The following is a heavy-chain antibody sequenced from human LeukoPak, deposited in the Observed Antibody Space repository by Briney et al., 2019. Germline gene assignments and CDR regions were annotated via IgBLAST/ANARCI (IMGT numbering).Heavy chain of an antibody. CDR1: GGTFSSYA. J-gene: IGHJ6*02. V-gene: IGHV1-69*13. CDR3: ARDLVPRSSWYFDYYYGMDV. D-gene: IGHD6-13*01. CDR2: IIPIFGTA. Sequence: SVKVSCKASGGTFSSYAISWVRQAPGQGLEWMGGIIPIFGTANYAQKFQGRVTITADESTSTAYMELSSLRSEDTAVYYCARDLVPRSSWYFDYYYGMDVWGQGTTVTASS.